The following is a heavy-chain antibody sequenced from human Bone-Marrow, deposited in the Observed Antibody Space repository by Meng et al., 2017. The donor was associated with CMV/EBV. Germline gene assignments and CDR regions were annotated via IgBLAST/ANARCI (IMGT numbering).Heavy chain of an antibody. Sequence: GESLKISCAASGFTFSSYWMHWVRQAPGKGLVWVSRINSDGSSTSYADSVKGRFTISRDNAKNTLYLQMNSLRAEDTAVYYCARDPYCSSTSCYMGGSGWYYYYYGMDVWGQGTTVTVPS. CDR3: ARDPYCSSTSCYMGGSGWYYYYYGMDV. J-gene: IGHJ6*02. CDR2: INSDGSST. D-gene: IGHD2-2*02. V-gene: IGHV3-74*01. CDR1: GFTFSSYW.